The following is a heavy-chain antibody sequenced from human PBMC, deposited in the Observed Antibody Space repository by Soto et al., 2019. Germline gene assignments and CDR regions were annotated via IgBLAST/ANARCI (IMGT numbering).Heavy chain of an antibody. D-gene: IGHD2-15*01. CDR2: ISYDGSNK. V-gene: IGHV3-30-3*01. CDR1: GFTFSSYA. J-gene: IGHJ4*02. CDR3: ARDGGNVV. Sequence: GGSLRLSCAASGFTFSSYAMHWVRQAPGKGLEWVAVISYDGSNKYYADSVKGRFTISRDNSKNTLYLQMNSLRAEDTAVYYCARDGGNVVWGQGTLVTAPQ.